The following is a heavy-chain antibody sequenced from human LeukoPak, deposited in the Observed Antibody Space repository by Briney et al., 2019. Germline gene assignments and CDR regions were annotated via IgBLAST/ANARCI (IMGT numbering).Heavy chain of an antibody. CDR2: ISYDGSNK. J-gene: IGHJ4*02. CDR3: AKSGIEAAGSLVYFDY. V-gene: IGHV3-30*18. D-gene: IGHD6-13*01. Sequence: GRSLRLSCAASGFIFSNYGMHWVRQAPGKGLEWVAVISYDGSNKYYTDSVKGRFTISRDNSKNTLYLQMNSLRAEDTAVYYCAKSGIEAAGSLVYFDYWGQGTLVTASS. CDR1: GFIFSNYG.